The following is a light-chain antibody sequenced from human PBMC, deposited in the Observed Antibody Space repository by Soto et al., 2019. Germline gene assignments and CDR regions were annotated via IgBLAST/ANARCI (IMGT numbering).Light chain of an antibody. CDR1: QSVGTY. CDR2: DSS. J-gene: IGKJ4*01. V-gene: IGKV3-11*01. CDR3: PQRSDWPST. Sequence: EIVLTQSPATLSLSPGERATLSCRASQSVGTYFAWYQQKPGQAPRLLIYDSSNRATGIPARFSGSGSGTDFTLTTSSLEPEDFAVYYCPQRSDWPSTFGGGTKVEIK.